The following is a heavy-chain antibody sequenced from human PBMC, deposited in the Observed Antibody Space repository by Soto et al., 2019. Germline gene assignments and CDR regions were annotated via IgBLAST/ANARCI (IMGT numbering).Heavy chain of an antibody. V-gene: IGHV3-23*01. Sequence: EVQLLESGGRLVQPGGSLRLSCTASGFKFTNYAMNWVRQAPGKGLEWVSTVSGSGDNTYYADSVTGRFTISRDNSKNTLSLQMNTLRAGDAAMYFCVKGDITQLISNDWGQGTLVIVSS. D-gene: IGHD2-2*01. CDR2: VSGSGDNT. J-gene: IGHJ4*02. CDR3: VKGDITQLISND. CDR1: GFKFTNYA.